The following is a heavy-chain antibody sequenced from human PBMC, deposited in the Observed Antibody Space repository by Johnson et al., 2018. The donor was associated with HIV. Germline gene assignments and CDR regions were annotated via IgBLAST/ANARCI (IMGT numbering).Heavy chain of an antibody. CDR3: ARRRYSTSWQEAFDI. D-gene: IGHD6-13*01. Sequence: EQLVESGGGVVQPGRSLRLSCGASGFTFSSHHMHWVRQAPGKGLEHVSAISGNGGSTYYANSVKGRFTISRDNFNNTLYLQMGSLTAEDMAVYYCARRRYSTSWQEAFDIWGRGTMVTVSS. CDR1: GFTFSSHH. V-gene: IGHV3-64*01. J-gene: IGHJ3*02. CDR2: ISGNGGST.